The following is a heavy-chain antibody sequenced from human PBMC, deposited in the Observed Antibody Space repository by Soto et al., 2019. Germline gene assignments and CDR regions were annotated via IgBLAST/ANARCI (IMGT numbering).Heavy chain of an antibody. J-gene: IGHJ4*02. D-gene: IGHD5-12*01. Sequence: GASVEVSCRASGYTFTSYDISWVRQATGQGLEWMGWMNPNSGNTGYAQKFQGRVTMTRNTSISTAYMELSSLRSEDTAVYYCARGRRWLQLKLDYWGQGTLVTVSS. CDR2: MNPNSGNT. V-gene: IGHV1-8*01. CDR1: GYTFTSYD. CDR3: ARGRRWLQLKLDY.